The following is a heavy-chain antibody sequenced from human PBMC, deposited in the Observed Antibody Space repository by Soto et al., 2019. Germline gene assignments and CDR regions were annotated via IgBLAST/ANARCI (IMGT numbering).Heavy chain of an antibody. CDR1: GFSFGAYT. D-gene: IGHD1-26*01. J-gene: IGHJ3*02. V-gene: IGHV3-30-3*01. CDR2: ISYDGNSE. CDR3: ARDGYSGRSDGFDI. Sequence: QVQLVESGGGVVQPGMSLRLSCAASGFSFGAYTMHWVRQPPGKGLEWVAAISYDGNSEEYTDPVKGRFTASRDNFKNTVSLQMNGLNSEDTAVYYCARDGYSGRSDGFDIRGQGTMVTASS.